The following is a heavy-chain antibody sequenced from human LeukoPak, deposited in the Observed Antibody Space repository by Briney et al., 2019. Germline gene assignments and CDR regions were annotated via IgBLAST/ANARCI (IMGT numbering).Heavy chain of an antibody. CDR2: ISGSSGYI. J-gene: IGHJ4*02. V-gene: IGHV3-21*01. Sequence: GGSLRLSCAASGFTFSSFAMSWVRQAPGKGLEWVASISGSSGYIYYADSVKGRLTISRDNAKNSLHLQMNSLRAEDTAVYYCARDGTVTTPFDYWGQGTLVTVSS. D-gene: IGHD4-17*01. CDR1: GFTFSSFA. CDR3: ARDGTVTTPFDY.